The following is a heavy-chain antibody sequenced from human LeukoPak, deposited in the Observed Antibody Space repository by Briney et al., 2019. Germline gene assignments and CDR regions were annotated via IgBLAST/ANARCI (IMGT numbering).Heavy chain of an antibody. Sequence: GGSLRLSCASSGFTFSTYSMNWVRQAPGKGLEWISYISSSTTTIYYPDSVKSRFTISRDNAKNSLYLQMNSLRAEDMALYYCARGSPHYYDSSGYYTDAFDFWGQGTMVTVSS. J-gene: IGHJ3*01. CDR2: ISSSTTTI. CDR1: GFTFSTYS. CDR3: ARGSPHYYDSSGYYTDAFDF. V-gene: IGHV3-48*04. D-gene: IGHD3-22*01.